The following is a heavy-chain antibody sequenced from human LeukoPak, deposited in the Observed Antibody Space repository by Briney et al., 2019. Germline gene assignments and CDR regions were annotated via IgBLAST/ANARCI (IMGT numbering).Heavy chain of an antibody. D-gene: IGHD3-9*01. Sequence: GGSLRLSCAASGFTFNNYNMNWVRQAPGKGLEWVSSISSSSSSYIYYADSVKGRFTISRDNAKNSLYLQMNSLRAEDTAVYYCARQSLRYFDWLHEGYMDVWGKGTTVTISS. J-gene: IGHJ6*03. V-gene: IGHV3-21*01. CDR3: ARQSLRYFDWLHEGYMDV. CDR2: ISSSSSSYI. CDR1: GFTFNNYN.